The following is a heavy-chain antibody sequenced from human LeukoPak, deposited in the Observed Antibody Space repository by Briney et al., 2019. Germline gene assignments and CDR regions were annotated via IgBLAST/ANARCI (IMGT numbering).Heavy chain of an antibody. CDR2: ISGSGGST. D-gene: IGHD3-9*01. CDR1: GFTFSSYA. CDR3: ATKRDIWTGYLPFDY. Sequence: PGGSLRLSCAASGFTFSSYAMSWVRQAPGQGLAWVSAISGSGGSTYYADSAKGRFTISRDHSQNTLYLQMNSLRAEDTAVYYCATKRDIWTGYLPFDYWGQGTLVTVSS. J-gene: IGHJ4*02. V-gene: IGHV3-23*01.